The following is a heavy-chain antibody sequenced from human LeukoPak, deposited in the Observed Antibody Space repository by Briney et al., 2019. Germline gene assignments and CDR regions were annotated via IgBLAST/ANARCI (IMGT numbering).Heavy chain of an antibody. J-gene: IGHJ4*02. D-gene: IGHD3-9*01. V-gene: IGHV3-66*01. CDR1: GFTVSSNY. Sequence: GGSLRLSCAASGFTVSSNYMSWVRQAPGKGLEWVSVIYSGGSTYYADSVKGRFTISRDNSKNTLYLQMNSLRAEDTAVYYCAKDRRVFYDILTGYGVHQGGQGTLVTVSS. CDR2: IYSGGST. CDR3: AKDRRVFYDILTGYGVHQ.